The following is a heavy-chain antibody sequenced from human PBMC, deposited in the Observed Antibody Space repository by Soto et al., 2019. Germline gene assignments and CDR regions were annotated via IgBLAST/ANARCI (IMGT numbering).Heavy chain of an antibody. J-gene: IGHJ3*02. CDR3: ARGRYSYGMHAFDI. D-gene: IGHD5-18*01. CDR1: GFTFSSYG. Sequence: QVQLVESGGGVVQPGRSLRLSCAASGFTFSSYGMHWVRQAPGKGLEWVAVIWYDGSNKYYADSVKGRFTISRDNSKNTLYLQMNCLRAEDTAVYYCARGRYSYGMHAFDIWGQGTMVTVSS. CDR2: IWYDGSNK. V-gene: IGHV3-33*01.